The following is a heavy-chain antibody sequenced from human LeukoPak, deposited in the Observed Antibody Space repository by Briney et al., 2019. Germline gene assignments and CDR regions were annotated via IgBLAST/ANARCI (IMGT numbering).Heavy chain of an antibody. CDR1: GGSISSSSYY. Sequence: SETLSLTCTVSGGSISSSSYYWGWIRQPPGKGLEWIGSIYYSGSTYYNPSLKSRVTISVDKSKNQFSLKLSSVTAADTAVYYCVSGSFYYFDYWGQGTLVTVSS. V-gene: IGHV4-39*07. CDR2: IYYSGST. D-gene: IGHD6-13*01. CDR3: VSGSFYYFDY. J-gene: IGHJ4*02.